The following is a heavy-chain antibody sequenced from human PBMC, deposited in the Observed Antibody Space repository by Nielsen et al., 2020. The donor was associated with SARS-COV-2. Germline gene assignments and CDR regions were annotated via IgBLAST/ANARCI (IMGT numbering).Heavy chain of an antibody. V-gene: IGHV3-48*04. Sequence: GESLKISCAASGFTFSSYGMHWVRQAPGKGLEWVSYISSSGSTIYYADSVKGRFTISRDNAKNSLYLQMNSLRAEDTAVYYCARRRYFDWLFSPPGMDVWGQGTTVTVSS. D-gene: IGHD3-9*01. CDR3: ARRRYFDWLFSPPGMDV. J-gene: IGHJ6*02. CDR1: GFTFSSYG. CDR2: ISSSGSTI.